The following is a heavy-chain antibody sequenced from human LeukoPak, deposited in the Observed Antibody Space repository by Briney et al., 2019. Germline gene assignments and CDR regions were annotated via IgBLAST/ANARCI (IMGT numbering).Heavy chain of an antibody. V-gene: IGHV1-18*01. D-gene: IGHD2-15*01. CDR2: ISAYNGNT. CDR1: GYTFTSYG. J-gene: IGHJ4*02. CDR3: ARVCSGGSCLDY. Sequence: GASVEVSCKASGYTFTSYGINWVRQAPGQGLEWMGWISAYNGNTNYAQKLQGRVTMTTDTSTSTAYMELRSLRSDDTAVYYCARVCSGGSCLDYWGQGTLVTVSS.